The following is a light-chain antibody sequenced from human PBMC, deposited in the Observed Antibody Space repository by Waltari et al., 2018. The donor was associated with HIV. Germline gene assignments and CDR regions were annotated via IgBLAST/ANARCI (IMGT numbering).Light chain of an antibody. CDR2: EVN. CDR1: TSDIGAYNY. CDR3: STYTGRGTDTVL. J-gene: IGLJ2*01. Sequence: QSALTQPASVSGSPGQSIAISCTGSTSDIGAYNYVSWFQQHPRKAPQPIMFEVNNRPSGVSNRFSGSKSGNTASLTISGLQAEDEADYYCSTYTGRGTDTVLFAGGTKLTVL. V-gene: IGLV2-14*01.